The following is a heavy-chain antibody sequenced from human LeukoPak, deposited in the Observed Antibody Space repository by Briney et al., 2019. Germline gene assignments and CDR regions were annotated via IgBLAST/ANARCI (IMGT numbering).Heavy chain of an antibody. CDR2: IYSGGST. Sequence: GGSLRLSCAASGFTVSSNYMSWVRQASGKGLEWVSVIYSGGSTYYADSVKGRFTISRDNSKNTLYLQMNSLRAEDTAVYYCASPIVVVPAAMDGWRDYWGQGTLVTVSS. D-gene: IGHD2-2*01. CDR1: GFTVSSNY. V-gene: IGHV3-66*01. CDR3: ASPIVVVPAAMDGWRDY. J-gene: IGHJ4*02.